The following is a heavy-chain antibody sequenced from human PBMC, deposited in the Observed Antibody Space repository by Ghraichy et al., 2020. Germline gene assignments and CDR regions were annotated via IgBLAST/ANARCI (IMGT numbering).Heavy chain of an antibody. CDR2: INPNSGGT. J-gene: IGHJ4*02. D-gene: IGHD6-19*01. V-gene: IGHV1-2*02. CDR1: GYTFTGYY. CDR3: ARDLMDPYSSGWFFLDY. Sequence: ASVKVSCKASGYTFTGYYMHWVRQAPGQGLEWMGWINPNSGGTNYAQKFQGRVTMTRDTSISTAYMELSRLRSDDTAVYYCARDLMDPYSSGWFFLDYWGQGTLVTVSS.